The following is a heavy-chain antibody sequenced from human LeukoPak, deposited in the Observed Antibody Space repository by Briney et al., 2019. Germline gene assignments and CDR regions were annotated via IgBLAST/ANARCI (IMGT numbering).Heavy chain of an antibody. CDR3: VRVANGATFDY. J-gene: IGHJ4*02. Sequence: SGGSLRLSCAASGFSFHDYAMHWVRQAPGKGLEWVSGISWNSGSMAYVDSVKGRFTISRDNAKNSLYLQMNSLRAEDTAVYYCVRVANGATFDYWGQGTLVTVSS. CDR1: GFSFHDYA. D-gene: IGHD5-12*01. V-gene: IGHV3-9*01. CDR2: ISWNSGSM.